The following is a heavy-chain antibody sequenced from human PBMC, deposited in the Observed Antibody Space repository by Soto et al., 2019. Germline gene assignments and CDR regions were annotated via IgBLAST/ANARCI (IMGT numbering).Heavy chain of an antibody. J-gene: IGHJ4*02. D-gene: IGHD3-22*01. V-gene: IGHV3-15*07. CDR1: GFTFITAW. Sequence: GGSLRLSCAASGFTFITAWMNWVRQAPGKGLEWVGRIKSKNDGGTTDYAAPVKGRFTISRDDSKNTVFLQMNSLRTEDTALYYYAADRTGHSGCYEFDYWGLGTLVTVSS. CDR3: AADRTGHSGCYEFDY. CDR2: IKSKNDGGTT.